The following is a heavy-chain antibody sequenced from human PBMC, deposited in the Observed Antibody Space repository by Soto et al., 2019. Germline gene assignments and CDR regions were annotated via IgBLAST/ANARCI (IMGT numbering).Heavy chain of an antibody. CDR2: ISANSGNA. V-gene: IGHV1-18*01. CDR3: ARKPMGAPVDD. D-gene: IGHD3-10*01. CDR1: GYTFTSYG. J-gene: IGHJ4*02. Sequence: ASVKVSCKASGYTFTSYGISWARQAPGQGLERVGWISANSGNAHYARKLQGRVTLTTDTSTTTAYMELRSLRSDDTATYYCARKPMGAPVDDWGQGTLVTVSS.